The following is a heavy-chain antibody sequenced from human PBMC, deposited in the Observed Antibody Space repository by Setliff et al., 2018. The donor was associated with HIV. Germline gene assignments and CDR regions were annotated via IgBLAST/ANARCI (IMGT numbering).Heavy chain of an antibody. CDR3: ARDLSISNPYYDILTGPGVY. D-gene: IGHD3-9*01. Sequence: WASVKVSCKASGYTFTSYHMYWVRQAPGQGLEWMGSINPSGGSTSHAQKFQGRVTMTRDASTSTVYMELSSLRSEDTAVYYCARDLSISNPYYDILTGPGVYWGQGTLVTVSS. CDR2: INPSGGST. J-gene: IGHJ4*02. CDR1: GYTFTSYH. V-gene: IGHV1-46*01.